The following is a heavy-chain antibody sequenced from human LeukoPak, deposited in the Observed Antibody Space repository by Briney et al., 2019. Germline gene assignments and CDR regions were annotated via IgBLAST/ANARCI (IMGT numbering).Heavy chain of an antibody. V-gene: IGHV3-33*01. CDR1: GFTFSDYG. Sequence: GGSLRLSCAAPGFTFSDYGMHWVRQTPGRGLEWVAAIWYDGSNKYYADSVEGRFTISRDNSKNTLYLQMNSLRGEDMALYYCARDIVAAGGRYFDHWGQGTLVTVSS. D-gene: IGHD6-13*01. CDR2: IWYDGSNK. CDR3: ARDIVAAGGRYFDH. J-gene: IGHJ4*02.